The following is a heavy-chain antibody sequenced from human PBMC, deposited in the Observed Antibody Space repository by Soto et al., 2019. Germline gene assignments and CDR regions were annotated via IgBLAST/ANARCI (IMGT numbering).Heavy chain of an antibody. CDR3: ARVVLMITRGAFDA. J-gene: IGHJ3*01. D-gene: IGHD3-10*01. V-gene: IGHV4-4*02. CDR1: GGSISSSHW. CDR2: ISHSGTS. Sequence: QVQLQESGPGLVKPSGTLSLPCAVSGGSISSSHWWTWVRQSPGKGLEYIGEISHSGTSNSNPSLKSRVTLSVDKSKNHFSLTLISVTAADTAVYYWARVVLMITRGAFDAWGQGTLVIVSS.